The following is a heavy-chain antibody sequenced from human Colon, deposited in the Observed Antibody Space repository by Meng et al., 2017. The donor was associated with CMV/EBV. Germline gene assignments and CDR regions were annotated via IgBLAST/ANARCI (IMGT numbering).Heavy chain of an antibody. J-gene: IGHJ4*02. Sequence: SPYAMQWVRQAPGKGLEWVAVISFDASNKRYADSVKGRFAIPRDNSKDTLYLEMNSLRTEDTAVYYCARDAVVGPTSRSGIGHFDQWGQGTLVTVSS. V-gene: IGHV3-30*01. D-gene: IGHD1-26*01. CDR1: SPYA. CDR3: ARDAVVGPTSRSGIGHFDQ. CDR2: ISFDASNK.